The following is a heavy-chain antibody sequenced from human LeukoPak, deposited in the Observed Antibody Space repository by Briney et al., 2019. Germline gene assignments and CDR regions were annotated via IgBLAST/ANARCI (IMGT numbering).Heavy chain of an antibody. J-gene: IGHJ5*02. CDR1: GGSISSSRYY. V-gene: IGHV4-39*07. CDR2: IHYSGST. Sequence: PSETLSLTCTVSGGSISSSRYYWGWIRQPPGKGLEWIGSIHYSGSTYYNPSPKSRVTVSVDTSKNQFSLKLSSVTAADTAVCYCARSKSSQTGWFDPWGQGTLVTVSS. CDR3: ARSKSSQTGWFDP. D-gene: IGHD1-26*01.